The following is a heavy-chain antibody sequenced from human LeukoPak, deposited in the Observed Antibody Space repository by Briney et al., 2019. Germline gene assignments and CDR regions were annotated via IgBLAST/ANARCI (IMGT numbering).Heavy chain of an antibody. J-gene: IGHJ4*02. CDR1: GGSISSYY. CDR2: IYYSGST. D-gene: IGHD6-6*01. Sequence: SEALSLXCTVSGGSISSYYWSWSRQPPGKGLEWIGYIYYSGSTNYNPSLKSRVTISVDTSKNQFSLKLSSVTAADTAVYYCAKAYSSSSWCFDYWGQGTLVTVSS. V-gene: IGHV4-59*01. CDR3: AKAYSSSSWCFDY.